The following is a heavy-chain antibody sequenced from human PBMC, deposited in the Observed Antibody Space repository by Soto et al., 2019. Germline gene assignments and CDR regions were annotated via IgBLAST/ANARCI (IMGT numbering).Heavy chain of an antibody. V-gene: IGHV3-23*01. CDR3: AKDLSVVFDY. CDR2: ITDSGSGT. J-gene: IGHJ4*02. CDR1: GFNFSQYS. Sequence: GGSLRLSCAASGFNFSQYSMSWVRQAPGKGLEWVSAITDSGSGTHYADSVKGRFTISRDNSENTLYLQLNSLRAEDTAVYYCAKDLSVVFDYWGQGTLVTVSS. D-gene: IGHD2-15*01.